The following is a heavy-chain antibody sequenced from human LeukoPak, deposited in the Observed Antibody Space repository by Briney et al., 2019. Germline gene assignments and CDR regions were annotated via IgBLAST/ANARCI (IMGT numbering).Heavy chain of an antibody. D-gene: IGHD6-13*01. J-gene: IGHJ5*02. Sequence: PGGSLRLSCAASGFTFSSYWMHWVRQAPGKGLVWVSRINSDGSSTYYADSVKGRFTISRENAKNTLYLQMNSLRAEATAVYYCARREQLDLFNWFDHWGQGTLVTVSS. CDR1: GFTFSSYW. V-gene: IGHV3-74*01. CDR3: ARREQLDLFNWFDH. CDR2: INSDGSST.